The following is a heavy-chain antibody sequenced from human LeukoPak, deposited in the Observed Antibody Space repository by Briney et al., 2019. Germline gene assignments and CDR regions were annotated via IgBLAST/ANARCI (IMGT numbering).Heavy chain of an antibody. CDR2: IKQDGSEK. D-gene: IGHD2-15*01. V-gene: IGHV3-7*01. J-gene: IGHJ4*02. Sequence: PGGSLRLSCAASGFTFSRYWMSWVRQAPGKGLEWVANIKQDGSEKYYVDSVKGRFTISRDNAKNSLYLQMNSLRAEDTAVYYCARDKVAATYDYWGQGTLVTVSS. CDR3: ARDKVAATYDY. CDR1: GFTFSRYW.